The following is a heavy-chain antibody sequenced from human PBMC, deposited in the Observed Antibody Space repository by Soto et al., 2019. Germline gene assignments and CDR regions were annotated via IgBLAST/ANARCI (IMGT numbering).Heavy chain of an antibody. CDR3: ARVGNGGNSDYYYYYGMDV. Sequence: SETLSLTCAVSGGSISISNWWSWVRQPPGKGLEWIGEIYHSGSTNYNPSLKSRVTISVDKSKNQFSLKLSSVTAADTAVYYCARVGNGGNSDYYYYYGMDVWGQGTTVTVSS. CDR2: IYHSGST. J-gene: IGHJ6*02. D-gene: IGHD2-21*02. CDR1: GGSISISNW. V-gene: IGHV4-4*02.